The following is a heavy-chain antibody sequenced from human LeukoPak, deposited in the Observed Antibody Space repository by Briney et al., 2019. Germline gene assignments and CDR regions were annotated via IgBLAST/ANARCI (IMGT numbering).Heavy chain of an antibody. J-gene: IGHJ5*02. D-gene: IGHD3-10*01. V-gene: IGHV3-73*01. CDR1: GFTFSGSA. CDR3: TREIWFGELWNWFDP. Sequence: GGSLRLSCAASGFTFSGSAMHWVRQASGKGLEWVGRIRSKANSYATAYAASVKGRFTISRDDSKNTAYLQMNSLKTEDTAVYYCTREIWFGELWNWFDPWGQGTLVTVSS. CDR2: IRSKANSYAT.